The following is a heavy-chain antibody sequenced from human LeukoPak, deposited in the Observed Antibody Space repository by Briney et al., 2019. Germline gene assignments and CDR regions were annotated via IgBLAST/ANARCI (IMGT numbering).Heavy chain of an antibody. Sequence: GGSLRLSCAASGFTVSSNYMSWVRQAPGKGLEWVSVIYSGGSTYYADSVKGRFTISRDNSKNTLYLQMNSLRAEDTAVYYCARAQPGDGMDVWGQGTTVTVSS. D-gene: IGHD7-27*01. CDR1: GFTVSSNY. V-gene: IGHV3-66*01. CDR3: ARAQPGDGMDV. J-gene: IGHJ6*02. CDR2: IYSGGST.